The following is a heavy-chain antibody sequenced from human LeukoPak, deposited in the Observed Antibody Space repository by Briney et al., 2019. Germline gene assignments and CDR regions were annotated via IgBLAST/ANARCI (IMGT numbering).Heavy chain of an antibody. Sequence: SETLSLTCTVSGGSISSYYWSWIRRPAGKGLEWIGRIYTSGSTNYNPSLKSRVTMSVDTSKNQFSLKLSSVTAADTAVYYCAGDARTKLAAANYYYYYMDVWGKGTTVTVSS. CDR3: AGDARTKLAAANYYYYYMDV. J-gene: IGHJ6*03. CDR1: GGSISSYY. V-gene: IGHV4-4*07. CDR2: IYTSGST. D-gene: IGHD6-13*01.